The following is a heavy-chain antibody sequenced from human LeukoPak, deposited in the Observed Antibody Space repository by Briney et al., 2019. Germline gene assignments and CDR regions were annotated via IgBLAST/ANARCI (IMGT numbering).Heavy chain of an antibody. J-gene: IGHJ5*02. CDR3: ARAHLIAAPGYNWFDP. CDR1: GYTFTGYY. D-gene: IGHD6-13*01. Sequence: ASVKVSCKASGYTFTGYYMHWVRQAPGRELEWMGWINPNSGATNYAQKFQGRVTMTRDTSINTAYMELRSLRSDDTAVFYCARAHLIAAPGYNWFDPWGQGTLVAVSS. CDR2: INPNSGAT. V-gene: IGHV1-2*02.